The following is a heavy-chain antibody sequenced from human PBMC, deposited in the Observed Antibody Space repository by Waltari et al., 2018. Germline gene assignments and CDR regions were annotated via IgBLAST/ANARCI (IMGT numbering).Heavy chain of an antibody. D-gene: IGHD5-12*01. CDR2: IYLDGSEK. Sequence: EVNLVESGGGLVQPGGSLRLSCAASGFNFNIYWVSWVRQAPGKGLEWVANIYLDGSEKHYVDSVKGRFTISRDNAKNSLYLQMNSLRAEDTAVYYCVRGATIAFDNWGQGTLVTVSS. V-gene: IGHV3-7*01. J-gene: IGHJ4*02. CDR1: GFNFNIYW. CDR3: VRGATIAFDN.